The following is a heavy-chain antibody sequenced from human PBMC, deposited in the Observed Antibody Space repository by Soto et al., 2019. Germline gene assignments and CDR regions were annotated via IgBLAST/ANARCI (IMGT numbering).Heavy chain of an antibody. CDR1: GGSISSYY. CDR2: IYYSGST. V-gene: IGHV4-59*01. J-gene: IGHJ4*02. Sequence: PSETLSLTCTVSGGSISSYYWSWIRQPPGKGLEWIGDIYYSGSTNYNPSLKSRVTISVDTSKNQFSLKLSSVTAADTAVYYCARGQNILSYWGQGTLVTVSS. CDR3: ARGQNILSY.